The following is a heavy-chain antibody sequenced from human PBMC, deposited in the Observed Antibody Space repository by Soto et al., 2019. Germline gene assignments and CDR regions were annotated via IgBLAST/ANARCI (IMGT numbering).Heavy chain of an antibody. V-gene: IGHV4-59*01. CDR2: LYYGRSA. D-gene: IGHD3-22*01. J-gene: IGHJ4*02. Sequence: QVQLQESGPGLVKPSETLSLTCAVSGASISSSYCMWIRQPPGQGLESIGYLYYGRSANYNPSLKSRVTLPVATTTNQGSLTLSSMPAADTAVYYGASRSMAVVPEYWGQGTLVTVSS. CDR3: ASRSMAVVPEY. CDR1: GASISSSY.